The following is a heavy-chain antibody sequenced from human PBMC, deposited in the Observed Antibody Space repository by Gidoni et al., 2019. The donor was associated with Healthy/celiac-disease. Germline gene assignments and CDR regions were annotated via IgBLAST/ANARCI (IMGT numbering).Heavy chain of an antibody. D-gene: IGHD2-2*01. CDR2: ISSSSSTI. CDR1: GFTFSSYS. CDR3: ARDAMAHIVVVPAASDFDY. V-gene: IGHV3-48*01. J-gene: IGHJ4*02. Sequence: EVQLVESGGGLVQPGGSLRLSCAASGFTFSSYSMNWFRQATGKGLEWVSYISSSSSTIYYADSVKGRFTISRDNAKNSLYLQMNSLRAEDTAVYYCARDAMAHIVVVPAASDFDYWGQGTLVTVSS.